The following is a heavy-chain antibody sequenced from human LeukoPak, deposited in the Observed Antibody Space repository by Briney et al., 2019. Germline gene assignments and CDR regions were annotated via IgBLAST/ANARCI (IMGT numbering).Heavy chain of an antibody. J-gene: IGHJ4*02. CDR1: GGSLNTCGSFGRPGDS. Sequence: KTSGTLSLTCTVSGGSLNTCGSFGRPGDSCIWVRQARGQGVVWIGYIFNGGTTSYNPSLQSRVPISLETSKTQFSLRLTSVTAADTAVYFCARGRPGIYGATYFDSWGRGALVTVSS. D-gene: IGHD1-1*01. CDR3: ARGRPGIYGATYFDS. V-gene: IGHV4-30-2*01. CDR2: IFNGGTT.